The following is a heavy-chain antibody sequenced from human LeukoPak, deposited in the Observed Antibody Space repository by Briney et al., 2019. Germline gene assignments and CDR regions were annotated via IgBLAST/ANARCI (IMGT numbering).Heavy chain of an antibody. Sequence: GGSLRLSCGASGFIFSCYSVLWVRQAPGKGLEWLSSISSSSCHIFYAHSVKGRFTISRDNAKNSLYLQMNRLRAEETSVYFLEISPNCEGSGGYRKNPRDGVVSRCLDYWGQGTLVTVSS. CDR1: GFIFSCYS. CDR2: ISSSSCHI. J-gene: IGHJ4*02. CDR3: EISPNCEGSGGYRKNPRDGVVSRCLDY. V-gene: IGHV3-21*01. D-gene: IGHD3-10*01.